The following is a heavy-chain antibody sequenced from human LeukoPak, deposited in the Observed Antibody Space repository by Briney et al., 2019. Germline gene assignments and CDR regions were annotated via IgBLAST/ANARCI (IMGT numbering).Heavy chain of an antibody. CDR1: GFSFSSYW. D-gene: IGHD3-3*01. Sequence: GGSLRLSCAASGFSFSSYWMSWVRQAPGKGLEWVAVISYDGSNKYYADSVKGRFTISRDNSKNTLYLQMNSLRAEDTAVYYCAKPTEKEWLLSPFDYWGQGTLVTVSS. V-gene: IGHV3-30*18. J-gene: IGHJ4*02. CDR3: AKPTEKEWLLSPFDY. CDR2: ISYDGSNK.